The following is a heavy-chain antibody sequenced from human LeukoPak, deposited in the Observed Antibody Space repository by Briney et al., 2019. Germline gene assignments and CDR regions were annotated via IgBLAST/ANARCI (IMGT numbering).Heavy chain of an antibody. CDR1: GYSISSGYY. D-gene: IGHD3-22*01. V-gene: IGHV4-38-2*02. CDR3: ARDRPEIGAFADY. CDR2: IYHSGST. J-gene: IGHJ4*02. Sequence: SETLSLTCTVSGYSISSGYYWGWIRQPPGKGLEWIGSIYHSGSTYYNPSLKSRVTISVDTSKNQFSLKLSSVTAADTAVYYCARDRPEIGAFADYWGQGTLVTVSS.